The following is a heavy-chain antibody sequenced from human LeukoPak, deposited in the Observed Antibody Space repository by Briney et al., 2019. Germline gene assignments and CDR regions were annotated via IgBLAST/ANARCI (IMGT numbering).Heavy chain of an antibody. Sequence: SETLSLTCAVYGGSFSGYYWSWIRQPPGKGLEWIGEINHSGSTNYNPSLKSRVTISVDTSKNQFSLKLSSVTAADTAVYYCARAKEGLRGAFDIWGQGTMVTVSS. CDR2: INHSGST. CDR3: ARAKEGLRGAFDI. J-gene: IGHJ3*02. V-gene: IGHV4-34*01. D-gene: IGHD4-17*01. CDR1: GGSFSGYY.